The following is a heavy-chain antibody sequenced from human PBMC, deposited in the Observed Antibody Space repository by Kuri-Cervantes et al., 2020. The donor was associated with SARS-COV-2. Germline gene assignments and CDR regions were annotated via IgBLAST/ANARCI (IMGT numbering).Heavy chain of an antibody. CDR1: GGTFSSYA. V-gene: IGHV1-69*13. CDR2: IIPIFGTA. CDR3: ANLREVEYYGMDV. J-gene: IGHJ6*02. D-gene: IGHD1-26*01. Sequence: SVKVSCKASGGTFSSYAISWVRQAPGQELEWMGGIIPIFGTANYAQKFQGRVTITADESTSTAYMELSSLRSEDTAVYYCANLREVEYYGMDVWGQGTTVTVSS.